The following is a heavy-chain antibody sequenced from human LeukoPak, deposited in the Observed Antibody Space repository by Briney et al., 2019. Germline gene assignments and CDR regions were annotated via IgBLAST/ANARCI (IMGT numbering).Heavy chain of an antibody. Sequence: SVKVSCKASGGTFSSYAISWVRQAPGQGLEWMGGIIPIFGTANYAQKFQGRVTITADESTSTAYMELSSLRSEDTAVYYCARDPDSGEVPAASAGFDYWGQGTLVTVSS. V-gene: IGHV1-69*13. CDR3: ARDPDSGEVPAASAGFDY. CDR1: GGTFSSYA. J-gene: IGHJ4*02. CDR2: IIPIFGTA. D-gene: IGHD2-2*01.